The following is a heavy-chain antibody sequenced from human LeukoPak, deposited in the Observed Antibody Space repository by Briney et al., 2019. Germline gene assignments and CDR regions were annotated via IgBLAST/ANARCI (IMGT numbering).Heavy chain of an antibody. J-gene: IGHJ4*02. CDR3: ARGGSYPGYFDY. D-gene: IGHD1-26*01. CDR1: GGSISSGGYY. Sequence: PSETLSLTCTVSGGSISSGGYYWSWIRQHPGKGLEWIGYIYYSGSTYYNPSLKSRVTISVDTSKNQFSLKLSSVTAADTAVYYCARGGSYPGYFDYWGQGTLVTVSS. V-gene: IGHV4-31*03. CDR2: IYYSGST.